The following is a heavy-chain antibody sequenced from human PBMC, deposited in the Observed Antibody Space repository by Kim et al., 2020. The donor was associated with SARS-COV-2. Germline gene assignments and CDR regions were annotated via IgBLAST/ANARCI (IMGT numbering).Heavy chain of an antibody. V-gene: IGHV3-43*01. D-gene: IGHD3-3*01. CDR3: AKDMISFFWSGYYTGIGY. J-gene: IGHJ4*02. Sequence: KGRFTISRDNSKNSLYLQMNSLRTEDTALYYCAKDMISFFWSGYYTGIGYWGQGTLVTVSS.